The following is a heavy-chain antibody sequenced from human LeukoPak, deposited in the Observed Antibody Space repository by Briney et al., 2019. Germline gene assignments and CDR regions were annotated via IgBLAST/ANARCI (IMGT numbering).Heavy chain of an antibody. D-gene: IGHD3-10*01. CDR2: IRGGGAVT. CDR3: ATRGTGE. Sequence: GGSLRLSCAASGFTFGNFAMSWVRQAPGKGLEWVSYIRGGGAVTHYADSVEGRFTISRDNSKNTLYLQMNSLRAEDTAVYYCATRGTGEWGQGTLVTVSS. V-gene: IGHV3-23*01. J-gene: IGHJ4*02. CDR1: GFTFGNFA.